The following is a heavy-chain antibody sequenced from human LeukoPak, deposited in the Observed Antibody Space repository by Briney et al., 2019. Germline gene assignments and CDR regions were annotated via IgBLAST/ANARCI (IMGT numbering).Heavy chain of an antibody. Sequence: NPSETLSLTCTVSGGSISSYYWSWIRQPPGKGLEWIGYIHYSGSTNYNPSLKSRVTISVDTSKNQFSLKLSSVTAADTAVYYCARGIYYYYYMDVWGKGTTVTVSS. CDR2: IHYSGST. V-gene: IGHV4-59*01. CDR3: ARGIYYYYYMDV. CDR1: GGSISSYY. J-gene: IGHJ6*03.